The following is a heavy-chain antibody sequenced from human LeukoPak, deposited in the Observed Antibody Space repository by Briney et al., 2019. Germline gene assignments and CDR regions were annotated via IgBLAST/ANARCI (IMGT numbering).Heavy chain of an antibody. J-gene: IGHJ3*02. Sequence: PSETLSLTCTVPGGSISSGGYYWSWIRQPPGKGLEWIGYIYHSGSTYYNPSLKSRVTISVDRSKNQFSLKLSSVTAADTAVYYCARDSPFDWLPHGAFDIWGQGTMVTVSS. D-gene: IGHD3-9*01. V-gene: IGHV4-30-2*01. CDR1: GGSISSGGYY. CDR2: IYHSGST. CDR3: ARDSPFDWLPHGAFDI.